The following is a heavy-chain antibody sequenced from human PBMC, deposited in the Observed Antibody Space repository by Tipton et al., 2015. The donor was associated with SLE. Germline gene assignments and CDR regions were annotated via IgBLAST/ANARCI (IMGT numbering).Heavy chain of an antibody. CDR1: GGSISSSSYY. V-gene: IGHV4-61*05. J-gene: IGHJ2*01. Sequence: TLSLTCTVSGGSISSSSYYWGWIRRPPGKALEWIAYINYSGSTNYNPSLKSRVTMSVDTSKNQFSLKLSSVTAADTAVYYCAREFLNPVTTVHYYFDLWGRGTLVTVSS. CDR3: AREFLNPVTTVHYYFDL. CDR2: INYSGST. D-gene: IGHD4-11*01.